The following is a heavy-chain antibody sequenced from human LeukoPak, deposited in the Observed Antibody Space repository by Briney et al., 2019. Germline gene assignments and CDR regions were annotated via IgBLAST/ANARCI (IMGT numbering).Heavy chain of an antibody. Sequence: GASVKVSCKASGYTFTGYYMHWVRQAPGQGLEWMGWINPNSGGTNYAQKFQGWVTMTRDTSISTAYMELSRLRSDDTAVYYCARLADSGYVGWFDPWGQGTLATVSS. CDR1: GYTFTGYY. J-gene: IGHJ5*02. V-gene: IGHV1-2*04. D-gene: IGHD5-12*01. CDR2: INPNSGGT. CDR3: ARLADSGYVGWFDP.